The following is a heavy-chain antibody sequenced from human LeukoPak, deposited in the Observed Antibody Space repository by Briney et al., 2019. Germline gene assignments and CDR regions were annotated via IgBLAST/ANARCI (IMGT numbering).Heavy chain of an antibody. J-gene: IGHJ4*02. V-gene: IGHV4-4*07. Sequence: AETLSLTCTVSGGSISDYYWSWIRQPAGKGLEWIGRDHTSGITTYNPSLKSRVTMSVDTSKNQFSLRLSTVTAADTAVYYCARDLYGDYGVFDYWGQGTLVTVSS. CDR2: DHTSGIT. D-gene: IGHD4-17*01. CDR3: ARDLYGDYGVFDY. CDR1: GGSISDYY.